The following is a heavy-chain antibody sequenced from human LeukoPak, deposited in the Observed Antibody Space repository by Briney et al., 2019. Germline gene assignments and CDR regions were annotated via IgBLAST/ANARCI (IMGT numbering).Heavy chain of an antibody. CDR1: GFTFSSYA. CDR3: ARGKASGYSYGPNY. V-gene: IGHV3-23*01. Sequence: HPGGSLRLSCAASGFTFSSYAMSWVRQAPGKGLEWVSAISGSVGGTYYADSVKGRFTISRDNSKNTLYLQMNSLRAEDTAVYYCARGKASGYSYGPNYWGQGTLVTVSS. J-gene: IGHJ4*02. CDR2: ISGSVGGT. D-gene: IGHD5-18*01.